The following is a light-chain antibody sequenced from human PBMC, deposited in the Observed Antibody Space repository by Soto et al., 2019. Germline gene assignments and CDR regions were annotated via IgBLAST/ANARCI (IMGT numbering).Light chain of an antibody. J-gene: IGKJ2*01. CDR3: QQSYSAPYT. V-gene: IGKV1-39*01. CDR2: GAA. Sequence: DIQMTQSPYSLSASVGDRVSISCRTSQNIDRYLNWYQQKPGKAPQVLISGAASLQSGVPSRFSGSGSGTEFTLSISSLQPEDFSTYFCQQSYSAPYTFGQGTRLEI. CDR1: QNIDRY.